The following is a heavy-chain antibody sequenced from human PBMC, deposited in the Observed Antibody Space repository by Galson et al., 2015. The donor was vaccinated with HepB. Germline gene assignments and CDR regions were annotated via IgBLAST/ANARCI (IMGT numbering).Heavy chain of an antibody. D-gene: IGHD6-13*01. J-gene: IGHJ4*02. CDR1: GFTFRSYS. CDR2: ISSGSTYI. V-gene: IGHV3-21*01. CDR3: ARGEAYSNSWYSDFDY. Sequence: SLRLSCAASGFTFRSYSMNWVRQAPGKGLEWVSSISSGSTYIYYADSVKGRFTISRDNSKNSLCLQMNSLRAEDTAVYYCARGEAYSNSWYSDFDYWGLGTLVTVSS.